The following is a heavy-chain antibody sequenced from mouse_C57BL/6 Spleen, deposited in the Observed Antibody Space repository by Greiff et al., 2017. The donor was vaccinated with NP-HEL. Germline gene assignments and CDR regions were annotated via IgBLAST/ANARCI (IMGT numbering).Heavy chain of an antibody. V-gene: IGHV1-64*01. Sequence: QVQLQQSGAELVKPGASVKLSCKASGYTFTSYWMHWVKQRPGQGLEWIGMIHPNSGSTNYNEKFKSKATLTVDKSSSTAYMQLSSLTSEDSAVYYCARSDECLYYYAMDYWGQGTSVTVSS. D-gene: IGHD2-3*01. CDR2: IHPNSGST. CDR1: GYTFTSYW. CDR3: ARSDECLYYYAMDY. J-gene: IGHJ4*01.